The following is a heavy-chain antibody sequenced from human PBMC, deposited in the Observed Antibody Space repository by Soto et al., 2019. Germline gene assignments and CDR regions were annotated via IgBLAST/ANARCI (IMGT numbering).Heavy chain of an antibody. J-gene: IGHJ5*02. D-gene: IGHD3-22*01. V-gene: IGHV1-69*13. Sequence: SVKVSFKASGGTFSSYAISWLRQAPGQGLEWMGGIIPIFGTANYAQKFQGRVTITADESTSTAYMELSSLRSEDTAVYYCARPSHYYDSSGYQSSLDPWGQGTLVTVSS. CDR1: GGTFSSYA. CDR3: ARPSHYYDSSGYQSSLDP. CDR2: IIPIFGTA.